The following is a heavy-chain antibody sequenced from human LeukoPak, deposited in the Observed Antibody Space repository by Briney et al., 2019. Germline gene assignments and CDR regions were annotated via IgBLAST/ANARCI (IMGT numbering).Heavy chain of an antibody. J-gene: IGHJ4*02. CDR1: GDSISSNEW. CDR2: VFHSGST. V-gene: IGHV4-4*02. D-gene: IGHD6-19*01. Sequence: PSETLSLTCSVSGDSISSNEWWSWVRQPPGKGLEWIGEVFHSGSTNYTPSLKSRVTISIDKSKNQFSLGVTSVTAADTAIYYCARDLAVAGTNYFDFWGQGVLVTVSS. CDR3: ARDLAVAGTNYFDF.